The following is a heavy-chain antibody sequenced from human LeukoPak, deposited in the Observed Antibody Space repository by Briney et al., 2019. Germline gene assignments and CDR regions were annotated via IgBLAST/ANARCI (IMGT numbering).Heavy chain of an antibody. CDR3: ARANPSYYDILTGTNLPAFDI. Sequence: GGSLRLSCAASGFTFSSYSMNWVRQAPGKGLEWDSSISSSSSYIYYADSVKGRFTISRDNAKNSLYLQMNSLRAEDTAVYYCARANPSYYDILTGTNLPAFDIWGQGTMVTVSS. D-gene: IGHD3-9*01. V-gene: IGHV3-21*01. J-gene: IGHJ3*02. CDR2: ISSSSSYI. CDR1: GFTFSSYS.